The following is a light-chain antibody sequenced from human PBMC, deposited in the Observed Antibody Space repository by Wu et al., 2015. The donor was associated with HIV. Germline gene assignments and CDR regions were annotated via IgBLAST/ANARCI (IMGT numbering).Light chain of an antibody. V-gene: IGKV3-15*01. Sequence: EIVMTQSPATLSVSPGERATLSCRASQNVNSNLVWYQQKPGQAPRLPIYGASTRATGIPARFSGSGSGTEFTLTISSMQSEDFAVYYCQQYNNWPRTFGHGTKVEIK. J-gene: IGKJ1*01. CDR1: QNVNSN. CDR2: GAS. CDR3: QQYNNWPRT.